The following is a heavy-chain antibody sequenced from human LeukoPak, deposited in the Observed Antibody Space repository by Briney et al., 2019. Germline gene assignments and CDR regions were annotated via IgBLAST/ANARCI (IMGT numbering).Heavy chain of an antibody. CDR2: ISGSGGSP. D-gene: IGHD6-19*01. CDR3: ASPGPPGYSSGWYRPSLYFDY. J-gene: IGHJ4*02. CDR1: GFTLSSYA. Sequence: GGSLRLSCAASGFTLSSYAMSWVRQAPGKGLEWVSAISGSGGSPYYADSVKGWFTISRDNSKHTLYLQMNSLRAEDTAVYYCASPGPPGYSSGWYRPSLYFDYWGQGTLVTVSS. V-gene: IGHV3-23*01.